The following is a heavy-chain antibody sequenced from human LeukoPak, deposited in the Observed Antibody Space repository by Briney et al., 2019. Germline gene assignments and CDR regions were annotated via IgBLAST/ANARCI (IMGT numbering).Heavy chain of an antibody. Sequence: SETLSLTCAVSGGSISSSNWWSWVRQPPGKGLEWIGEIYHSGSTNYNPSLKSRVTISVDKSKNQFSLKLSSVTAADTAVYYCAGNGDDYYYYGMDVWGQGTTVTVSS. D-gene: IGHD4-17*01. V-gene: IGHV4-4*02. CDR1: GGSISSSNW. CDR2: IYHSGST. CDR3: AGNGDDYYYYGMDV. J-gene: IGHJ6*02.